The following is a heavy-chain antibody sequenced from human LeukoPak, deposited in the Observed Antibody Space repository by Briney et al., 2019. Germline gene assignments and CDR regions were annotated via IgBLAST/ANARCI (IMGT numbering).Heavy chain of an antibody. CDR2: IYTSGST. Sequence: SETLSLTCTVSGGSISSYYWSWIRQPAGKGLEWIGRIYTSGSTNYNPSLKSRVTMSVDTSKNQFSLKLSSVTAADTAVYYCARDRGFDPNIYYYYMDVWGKGTTVTVSS. J-gene: IGHJ6*03. V-gene: IGHV4-4*07. D-gene: IGHD3-9*01. CDR3: ARDRGFDPNIYYYYMDV. CDR1: GGSISSYY.